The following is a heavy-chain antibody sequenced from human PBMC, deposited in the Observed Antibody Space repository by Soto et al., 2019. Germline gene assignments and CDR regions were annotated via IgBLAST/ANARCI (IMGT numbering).Heavy chain of an antibody. CDR3: ARVYDSGGYFPYFDY. D-gene: IGHD3-22*01. V-gene: IGHV4-31*03. J-gene: IGHJ4*02. CDR1: GGSSSSGGYY. Sequence: SETLSVICTVSGGSSSSGGYYWSWIRQHPGKGLEWIGYIYYSGSTYYNPSLKSRVTISVDTSKNQFSLKLSSVTAADTAVYYCARVYDSGGYFPYFDYWGQGTLVTVSS. CDR2: IYYSGST.